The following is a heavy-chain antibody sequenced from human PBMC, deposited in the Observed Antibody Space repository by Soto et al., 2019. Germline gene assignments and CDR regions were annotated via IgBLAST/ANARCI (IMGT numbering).Heavy chain of an antibody. CDR3: AREECGGDCYRHGERPLRWDAFDI. CDR2: IYHSGST. Sequence: QVQLQESGPGLVKPSGTLSLTCAVSGGSISSSNWWSWVRQPPGKGLEWIGEIYHSGSTNYNPSLKRRVTISVDKSKNQFSLKLSSVTAADTAVYYCAREECGGDCYRHGERPLRWDAFDIWGQGTMVTVSS. D-gene: IGHD2-21*02. J-gene: IGHJ3*02. CDR1: GGSISSSNW. V-gene: IGHV4-4*02.